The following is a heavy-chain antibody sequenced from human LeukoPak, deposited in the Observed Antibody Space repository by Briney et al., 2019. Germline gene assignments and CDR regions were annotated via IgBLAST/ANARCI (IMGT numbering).Heavy chain of an antibody. Sequence: PGGSLRLSCAASGFTFSSYWMSWVRQAPGKGLEWVANIKQDGSEKYYVDSVKGRFTISRDNAKNSLYLQMNSLRAEDTAVYYCARAGSMITFGGVIVIPSGFDYWGQGTLVTVSS. CDR3: ARAGSMITFGGVIVIPSGFDY. V-gene: IGHV3-7*01. CDR1: GFTFSSYW. D-gene: IGHD3-16*02. CDR2: IKQDGSEK. J-gene: IGHJ4*02.